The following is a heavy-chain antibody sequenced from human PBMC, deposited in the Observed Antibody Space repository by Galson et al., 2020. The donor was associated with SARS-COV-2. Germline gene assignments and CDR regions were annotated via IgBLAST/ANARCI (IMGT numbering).Heavy chain of an antibody. D-gene: IGHD6-19*01. Sequence: QLGESLKISCAASGFTFSSYGMHWVRQAPGKGLEWVAFIRNDGSNKYYADSVKGRFTISRDNSKNTLYLQMNSLRAEDTAVYYCAKDRGSGWYYYYYYMDVWGKGTTVTISS. J-gene: IGHJ6*03. CDR2: IRNDGSNK. CDR1: GFTFSSYG. CDR3: AKDRGSGWYYYYYYMDV. V-gene: IGHV3-30*02.